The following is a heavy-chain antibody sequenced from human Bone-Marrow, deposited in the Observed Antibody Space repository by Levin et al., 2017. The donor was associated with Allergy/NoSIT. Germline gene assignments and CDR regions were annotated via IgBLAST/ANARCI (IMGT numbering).Heavy chain of an antibody. CDR2: IYWDGDQ. CDR1: GFSLATPGVG. CDR3: AYYKPFGYAFWSGYFGH. V-gene: IGHV2-5*02. J-gene: IGHJ4*02. Sequence: SGPTLVKPTETLTLTCSFSGFSLATPGVGVGWLRQPPGKALEWLALIYWDGDQRYSPSLMTRRTITKYTSRNQVGLTMTDMDPVDTATYFCAYYKPFGYAFWSGYFGHWGQGALVTVSS. D-gene: IGHD3-3*01.